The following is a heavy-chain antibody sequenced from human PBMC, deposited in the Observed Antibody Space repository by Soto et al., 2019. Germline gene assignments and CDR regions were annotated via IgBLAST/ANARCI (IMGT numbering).Heavy chain of an antibody. Sequence: EVQLLESGGGLVQPEGSLRLSCAASGFTFSSHAMSWVRQAPGKGLEWVSAISYSGSNTYYTDSVKGRFTISRDKSTDTLYMQMNSLRVEDTAIYYCAKRFTLFGEVKLSPDFDYWGQGTLVTVSS. J-gene: IGHJ4*02. CDR1: GFTFSSHA. D-gene: IGHD3-3*01. V-gene: IGHV3-23*01. CDR2: ISYSGSNT. CDR3: AKRFTLFGEVKLSPDFDY.